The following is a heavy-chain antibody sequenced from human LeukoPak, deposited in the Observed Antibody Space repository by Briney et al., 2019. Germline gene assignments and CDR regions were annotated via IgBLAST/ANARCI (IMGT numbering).Heavy chain of an antibody. V-gene: IGHV4-59*08. CDR3: ARARSGWYGLLGDYYGMDV. CDR2: IYYSGST. D-gene: IGHD6-19*01. Sequence: SETLSLTCTVSGGSISSYYWSWIRQPPGKGLEWIGYIYYSGSTNYNPSLKSRVTISVDTSKNQFSLKLSSVTAADTAVYYCARARSGWYGLLGDYYGMDVWGQGTTVTVSS. J-gene: IGHJ6*02. CDR1: GGSISSYY.